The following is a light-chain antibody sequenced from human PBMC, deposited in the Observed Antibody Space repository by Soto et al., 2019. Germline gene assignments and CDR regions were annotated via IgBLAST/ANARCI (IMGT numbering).Light chain of an antibody. CDR1: QTISNT. CDR2: ASS. J-gene: IGKJ5*01. CDR3: QQPYSTPIT. Sequence: XXPSSLSASVGDRVTITCRASQTISNTLNWYQQRPGKAPXXLIYASSTLQSGVPPRFSGGGSGTEFTLTINSLQPEDFATYYCQQPYSTPITFGQGKRLEIK. V-gene: IGKV1-39*01.